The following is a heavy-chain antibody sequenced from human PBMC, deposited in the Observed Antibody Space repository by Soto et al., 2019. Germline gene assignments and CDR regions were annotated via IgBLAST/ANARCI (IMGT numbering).Heavy chain of an antibody. D-gene: IGHD4-17*01. CDR1: GGSFSGYC. J-gene: IGHJ4*02. CDR2: INHSGST. Sequence: SETLSLTCAVYGGSFSGYCWSWLRQPPGKGLEWIGEINHSGSTNYNPSLKGRVTISVDTSKNQFSLKLSSVTAADTAVYYCARRYGDCFDYWGQGTLVTVSS. CDR3: ARRYGDCFDY. V-gene: IGHV4-34*01.